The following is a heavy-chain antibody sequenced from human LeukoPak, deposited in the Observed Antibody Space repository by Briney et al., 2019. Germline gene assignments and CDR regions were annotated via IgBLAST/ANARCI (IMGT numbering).Heavy chain of an antibody. CDR2: IWYDGSNK. CDR1: GFTFSSYG. J-gene: IGHJ4*02. Sequence: GRSLRLSCAASGFTFSSYGMHWVRQAPGKGLEWVAVIWYDGSNKYYADSVKGRFTISRDNSKNTLYLQMNSLRAEDTAVYYCAKEKEPLAYCGGDRYYSAFDYWGQGTLVTVSS. V-gene: IGHV3-33*06. CDR3: AKEKEPLAYCGGDRYYSAFDY. D-gene: IGHD2-21*02.